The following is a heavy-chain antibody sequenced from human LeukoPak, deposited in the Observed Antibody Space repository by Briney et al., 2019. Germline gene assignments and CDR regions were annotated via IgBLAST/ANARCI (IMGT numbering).Heavy chain of an antibody. J-gene: IGHJ4*02. CDR1: GGSLSSYY. CDR3: ASSYSSGWRRFDY. V-gene: IGHV4-59*01. Sequence: SETLSLTCTVSGGSLSSYYWSWIRQPPGKGLEWIGYIYYSGSTNYNPSLKSRVTISVDTSKNQFSLKLSSVTAADTAVYYCASSYSSGWRRFDYWGQGTLVTVSS. D-gene: IGHD6-19*01. CDR2: IYYSGST.